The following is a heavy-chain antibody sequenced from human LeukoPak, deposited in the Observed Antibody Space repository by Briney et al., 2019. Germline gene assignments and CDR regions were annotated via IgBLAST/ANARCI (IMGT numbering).Heavy chain of an antibody. Sequence: SETLSLTCTVSGGSISNYYWSWIRQPPGKGLEWIGNIYYSGSTNYNPSLKSRVTISVEPSKNQFSLKLSSVTAADTAVYYCARKHWGSEYWGQGTLVTVSS. D-gene: IGHD7-27*01. CDR2: IYYSGST. J-gene: IGHJ4*02. CDR1: GGSISNYY. CDR3: ARKHWGSEY. V-gene: IGHV4-59*12.